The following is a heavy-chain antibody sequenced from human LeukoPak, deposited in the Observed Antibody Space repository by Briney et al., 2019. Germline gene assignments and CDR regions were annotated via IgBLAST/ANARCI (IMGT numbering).Heavy chain of an antibody. Sequence: GGSLRLSCAASGFTFSIYWMSWVRQAPGKGLEWVSAISGSGGSTYYADSVKGRFTISRDNSKNTLYLQMNSLRAEDTAVYYCAKDRGYFPEHWGQGTLVTVSS. D-gene: IGHD3-22*01. CDR2: ISGSGGST. CDR3: AKDRGYFPEH. V-gene: IGHV3-23*01. J-gene: IGHJ1*01. CDR1: GFTFSIYW.